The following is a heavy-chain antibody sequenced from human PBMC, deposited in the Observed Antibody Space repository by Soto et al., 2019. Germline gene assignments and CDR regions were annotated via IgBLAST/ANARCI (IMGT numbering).Heavy chain of an antibody. Sequence: QGQLVQCGDEVKKPWASLKVSSQSSGYIFVNYGIAWVRQAPGQGLEWMGWISPYTGNTHSATKIQGRLTMTTDTSTSPAYMDLGSLTSADTAVYYFVILYNSVTPPTQDVWGQGTTVTVSS. CDR3: VILYNSVTPPTQDV. CDR2: ISPYTGNT. J-gene: IGHJ6*02. V-gene: IGHV1-18*01. D-gene: IGHD3-16*02. CDR1: GYIFVNYG.